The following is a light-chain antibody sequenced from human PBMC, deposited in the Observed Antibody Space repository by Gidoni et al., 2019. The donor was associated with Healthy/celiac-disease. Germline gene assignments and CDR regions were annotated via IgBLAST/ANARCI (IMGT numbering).Light chain of an antibody. CDR1: QSLLHSNGYNY. Sequence: MTQSPLSLPVTTGAPASISCRSSQSLLHSNGYNYLDWYLQKRGQSPQLLIYLGSNRASGVPDRFSGSGSGTDFTLKISRGEAEDVGVYYCMQALQTPITFGQGTRLEIK. J-gene: IGKJ5*01. CDR3: MQALQTPIT. V-gene: IGKV2-28*01. CDR2: LGS.